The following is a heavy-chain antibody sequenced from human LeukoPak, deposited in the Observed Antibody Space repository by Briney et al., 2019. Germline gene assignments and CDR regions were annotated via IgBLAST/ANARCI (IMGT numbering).Heavy chain of an antibody. CDR1: GGSISSSSYY. D-gene: IGHD3-22*01. J-gene: IGHJ4*02. CDR3: ARGSSGYSLFDY. CDR2: IYYSGST. Sequence: PSETLSLTCTVSGGSISSSSYYWGWIRQPPGKGLEWIGSIYYSGSTYYNPSLKSRVTISVDTSKNQFSLKLSSVTAADTAVYYCARGSSGYSLFDYWGQGTLVTVSS. V-gene: IGHV4-39*07.